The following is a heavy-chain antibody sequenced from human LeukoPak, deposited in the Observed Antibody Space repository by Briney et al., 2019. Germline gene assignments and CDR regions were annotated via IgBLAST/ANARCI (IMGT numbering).Heavy chain of an antibody. V-gene: IGHV1-69*13. CDR3: ARGRRYFDWLPYYYYYYMDV. D-gene: IGHD3-9*01. CDR1: GYTFTSYG. J-gene: IGHJ6*03. Sequence: GASVKVSCKASGYTFTSYGISWVRQAPGQGLEWMGGIIPIFGTANYAQKFQGRVTITADESTSTAYMELSSLRSEDTAVYYCARGRRYFDWLPYYYYYYMDVWGKGTTVTISS. CDR2: IIPIFGTA.